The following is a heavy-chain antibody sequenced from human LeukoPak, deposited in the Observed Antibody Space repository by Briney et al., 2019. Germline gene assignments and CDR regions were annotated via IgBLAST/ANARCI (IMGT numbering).Heavy chain of an antibody. Sequence: GSLRLSCEASGFTFRNYGMHWIRQPPGKGLEWIGEINHSGSTNYNPSLKSRVTISVDTSKNQFSLKLSSVTAADTAVYYCARAGYSSGWYGVYNWFDPWGQGTLVTVSS. J-gene: IGHJ5*02. CDR2: INHSGST. V-gene: IGHV4-34*01. D-gene: IGHD6-19*01. CDR3: ARAGYSSGWYGVYNWFDP. CDR1: GFTFRNYG.